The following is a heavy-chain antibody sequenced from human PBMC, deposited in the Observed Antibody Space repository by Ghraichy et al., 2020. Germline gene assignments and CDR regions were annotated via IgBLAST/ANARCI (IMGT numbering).Heavy chain of an antibody. Sequence: LRLSCAISGDSVSSNSAAWNWIRQSPSRGLEWLGRTYYRSKWYNDYAISVKSRITINPDTSENQFSLQLNSVTPEDTAMYYCARGSGSLDYWGQGTLVTVSS. CDR1: GDSVSSNSAA. V-gene: IGHV6-1*01. J-gene: IGHJ4*02. D-gene: IGHD1-26*01. CDR3: ARGSGSLDY. CDR2: TYYRSKWYN.